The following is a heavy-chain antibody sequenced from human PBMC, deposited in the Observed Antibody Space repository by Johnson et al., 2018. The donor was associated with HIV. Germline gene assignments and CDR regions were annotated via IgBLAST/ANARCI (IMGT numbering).Heavy chain of an antibody. CDR2: INWYGGST. D-gene: IGHD5-18*01. V-gene: IGHV3-20*04. CDR1: GLTFDDYG. Sequence: VQLVESGGGVVRPGRSLRLSCAASGLTFDDYGMSWVRQAPGKGLEWVSGINWYGGSTGYADSVKGRFTISRDNAKNTRYLQMNSLRADGTALYYCARVKGYGIPNAFDIWGQGTMVTVSS. J-gene: IGHJ3*02. CDR3: ARVKGYGIPNAFDI.